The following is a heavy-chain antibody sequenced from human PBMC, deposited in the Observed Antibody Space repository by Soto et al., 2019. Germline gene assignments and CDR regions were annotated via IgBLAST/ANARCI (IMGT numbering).Heavy chain of an antibody. CDR3: ARDRLRYNWNDFPYYYYGMDV. CDR1: GFTFSSYA. Sequence: QVQLVESGGGVVQPGRSLRLSCAASGFTFSSYAMHWVRQAPGKGLEWVAVISYDGSNKYYADSVKGRLTLSRDNSKYTLYLQMTSLRAEDTAVYYCARDRLRYNWNDFPYYYYGMDVWGQGTTVTVSS. D-gene: IGHD1-1*01. CDR2: ISYDGSNK. J-gene: IGHJ6*02. V-gene: IGHV3-30-3*01.